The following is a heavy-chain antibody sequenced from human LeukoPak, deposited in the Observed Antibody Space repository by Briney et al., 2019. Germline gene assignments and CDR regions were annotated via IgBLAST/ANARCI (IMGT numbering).Heavy chain of an antibody. V-gene: IGHV3-30*01. J-gene: IGHJ4*02. CDR3: ARDQGYSSSWYIVTGFDY. D-gene: IGHD6-13*01. CDR1: GFTFSSYA. Sequence: PGRSLRLSCAASGFTFSSYAMHWVRQAPGKGLEWVAVISYDGSNKYYADSVKGRFTISRDNSKNTLYLQMNSLRAEDTAVYYCARDQGYSSSWYIVTGFDYWGQGTLVTVSS. CDR2: ISYDGSNK.